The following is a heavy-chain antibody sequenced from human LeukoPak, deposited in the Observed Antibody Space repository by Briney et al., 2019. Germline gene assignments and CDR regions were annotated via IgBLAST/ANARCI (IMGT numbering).Heavy chain of an antibody. Sequence: SGPALVNPTPTLTLTFTFSGFSLSTSGMCVSWIRQPPVKALEWLALIDWDDDKYYSTSLKTRLTISKDTYKNQVVLTMTNMDPVDTATYYCARIGYCSSTSCYLFDYWGQGTLVTVSS. J-gene: IGHJ4*02. CDR3: ARIGYCSSTSCYLFDY. CDR2: IDWDDDK. CDR1: GFSLSTSGMC. D-gene: IGHD2-2*01. V-gene: IGHV2-70*01.